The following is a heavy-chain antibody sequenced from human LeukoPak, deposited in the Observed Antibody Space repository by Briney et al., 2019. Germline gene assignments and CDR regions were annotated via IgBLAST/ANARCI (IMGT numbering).Heavy chain of an antibody. CDR2: MNPNSGNT. V-gene: IGHV1-8*01. D-gene: IGHD4-17*01. CDR1: GYTFTSYD. CDR3: ASPYDYGDYGADAFDI. Sequence: ASVKVSCKASGYTFTSYDINWVRQATGQGLEWMRWMNPNSGNTGYAQKFQGRVTMTRNTSISTAYMELSSLRSEDTAVYYCASPYDYGDYGADAFDIWGQGTMVTVSS. J-gene: IGHJ3*02.